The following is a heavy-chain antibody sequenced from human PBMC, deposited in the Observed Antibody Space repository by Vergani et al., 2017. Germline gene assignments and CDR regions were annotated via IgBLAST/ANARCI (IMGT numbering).Heavy chain of an antibody. CDR3: ARDSITMVRGVYGMDV. J-gene: IGHJ6*02. D-gene: IGHD3-10*01. CDR1: GFTFSSYA. V-gene: IGHV3-23*03. CDR2: IYSGGST. Sequence: EVQLLESGGGLVQPGGSLRLSCAASGFTFSSYAMSWVRQAPGKGLEWVSVIYSGGSTYYADSVKGRFTISRDNSKNTLYLQMNSLRAGDTDVYYCARDSITMVRGVYGMDVWGQGTTVTVSS.